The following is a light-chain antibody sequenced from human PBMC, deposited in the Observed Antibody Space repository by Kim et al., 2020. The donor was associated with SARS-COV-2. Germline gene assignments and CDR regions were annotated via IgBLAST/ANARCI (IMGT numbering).Light chain of an antibody. V-gene: IGKV3-15*01. CDR2: GGS. CDR1: QRVNDN. J-gene: IGKJ1*01. Sequence: VPPRERVTLSCKSTQRVNDNLAWYQQKPGQPPRLLVYGGSVTPTYIPARFSGSGSKTEYTLTVTSLQSEDFAIYYCQQYDEWPWTFGQGTKVDIK. CDR3: QQYDEWPWT.